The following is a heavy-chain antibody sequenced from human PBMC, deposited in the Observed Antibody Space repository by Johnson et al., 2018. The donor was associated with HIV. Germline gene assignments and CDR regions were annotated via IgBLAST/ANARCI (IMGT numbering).Heavy chain of an antibody. CDR2: IYSGGST. J-gene: IGHJ3*02. CDR3: ARGLFWFGELLEAFDI. D-gene: IGHD3-10*01. Sequence: MLLVESGGGLVQPGGSLRLSCVASGFTLSSNYMSWVRQAPGKGLDWVSVIYSGGSTFFADSVKGRFTISRDNSKNTLYLQMNSLTSEDTAVYYCARGLFWFGELLEAFDIWGQGTMVTVSS. V-gene: IGHV3-66*01. CDR1: GFTLSSNY.